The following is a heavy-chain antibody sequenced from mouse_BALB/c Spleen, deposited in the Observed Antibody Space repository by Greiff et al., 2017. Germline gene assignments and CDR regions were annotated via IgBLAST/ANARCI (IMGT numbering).Heavy chain of an antibody. V-gene: IGHV5-6-4*01. J-gene: IGHJ2*01. CDR2: ISSGGSYT. CDR1: GFTFSSYT. D-gene: IGHD1-1*01. CDR3: TRESNYYGSGFDY. Sequence: EVMLVESGGGLVKPGGSLKLSCAASGFTFSSYTMSWVRQTPEKRLEWVATISSGGSYTYYPDSVKGRFTISRDNAKNTLYLQMSSLKSEDTAMYYCTRESNYYGSGFDYWGQGTTLTVSS.